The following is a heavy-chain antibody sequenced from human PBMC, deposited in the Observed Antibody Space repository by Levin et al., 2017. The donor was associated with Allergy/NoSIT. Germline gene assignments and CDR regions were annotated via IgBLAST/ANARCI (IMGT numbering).Heavy chain of an antibody. J-gene: IGHJ4*02. D-gene: IGHD3-16*02. CDR1: GFTFGDYA. V-gene: IGHV3-49*04. Sequence: PGGSLRLSCTGSGFTFGDYAMSWVRQAPGKGLEWVGFIRNKAHGGTTEYAASVKGRLTISRDDSKSIAYLQMNSLKTEAPAVYFCARGGPPNYDYNWGSYRDGYFDYWGQGTLVTVSS. CDR2: IRNKAHGGTT. CDR3: ARGGPPNYDYNWGSYRDGYFDY.